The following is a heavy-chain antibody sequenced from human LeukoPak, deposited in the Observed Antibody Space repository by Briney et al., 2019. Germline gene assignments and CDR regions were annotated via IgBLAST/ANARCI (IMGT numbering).Heavy chain of an antibody. V-gene: IGHV3-21*01. Sequence: GGSLGFSCEASGHTFSSYRMNWVGQAPGKGLEWVSSISSSSSYIYYADSVKGRFTISRDNAKNSLYLQMNSLRAEDTAVYYCARDPYYYDISGYPNWGQGTLVTVSS. CDR3: ARDPYYYDISGYPN. J-gene: IGHJ4*02. D-gene: IGHD3-22*01. CDR2: ISSSSSYI. CDR1: GHTFSSYR.